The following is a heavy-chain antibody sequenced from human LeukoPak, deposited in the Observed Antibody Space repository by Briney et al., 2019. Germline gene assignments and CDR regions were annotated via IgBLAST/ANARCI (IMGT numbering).Heavy chain of an antibody. V-gene: IGHV4-59*01. D-gene: IGHD3-10*01. Sequence: SETLSLACTVSGGSISSYYWSWIRQPPGKGLEWIGYIYYSGSTNYNPSLKSRVTISVDTSKNQFSLKLTSVTAADTAVYFCARGGYYGSGNDFRFDPWGQGTLVTVSS. CDR3: ARGGYYGSGNDFRFDP. J-gene: IGHJ5*02. CDR2: IYYSGST. CDR1: GGSISSYY.